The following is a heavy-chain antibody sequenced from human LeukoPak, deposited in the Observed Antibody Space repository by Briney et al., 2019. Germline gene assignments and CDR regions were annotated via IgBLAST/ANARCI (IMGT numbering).Heavy chain of an antibody. V-gene: IGHV3-21*01. CDR2: ISSSSSYI. Sequence: GGSLRLSCAASGFTFSSYSMNWVRQAPGKGLEWVSSISSSSSYICYADSVKGRFTISRDNAKNSLYLQMNSLRAEDTAVYYCAREDYYYYYMDVWGKGTTVTVSS. CDR3: AREDYYYYYMDV. CDR1: GFTFSSYS. J-gene: IGHJ6*03.